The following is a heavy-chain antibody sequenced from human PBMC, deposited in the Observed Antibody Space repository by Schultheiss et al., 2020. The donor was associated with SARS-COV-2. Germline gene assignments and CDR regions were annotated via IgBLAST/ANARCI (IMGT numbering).Heavy chain of an antibody. J-gene: IGHJ3*02. D-gene: IGHD1-26*01. CDR3: ARPDSGSYPESAFDI. CDR1: GGPISSGGYY. V-gene: IGHV4-61*08. Sequence: SETLSLTCTVSGGPISSGGYYWSWIRQHPGKGLEWIGYIYYSGSTNYNPSLKSRVTISVDTSKNQFSLKLSSVTAADTAVYYCARPDSGSYPESAFDIWGQGTMVTVSS. CDR2: IYYSGST.